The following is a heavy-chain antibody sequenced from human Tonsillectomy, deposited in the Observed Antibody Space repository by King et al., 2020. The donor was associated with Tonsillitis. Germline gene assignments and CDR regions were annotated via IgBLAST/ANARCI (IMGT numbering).Heavy chain of an antibody. CDR1: GYTFTGYY. CDR2: INPNSGDT. J-gene: IGHJ4*02. Sequence: VQLVESGAEVKKPGASVKVSCKASGYTFTGYYMHWGRQAPGQGLEWMGWINPNSGDTNYAQKVQGRGTMTRDTSISTAYMELSRLRSDETAVYFCARVESEAGFDYWGQGTLVTVSS. CDR3: ARVESEAGFDY. V-gene: IGHV1-2*02. D-gene: IGHD6-13*01.